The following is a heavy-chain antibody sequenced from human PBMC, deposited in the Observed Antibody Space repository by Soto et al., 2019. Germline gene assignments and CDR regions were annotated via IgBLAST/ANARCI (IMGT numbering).Heavy chain of an antibody. D-gene: IGHD4-17*01. CDR1: GFTFSNYV. CDR3: ARTTRYELYFDL. Sequence: QVQMVESGGDVVQPGRSLRLSCAASGFTFSNYVIHWVRQAPGKGLEWVAVMWYDGSKTYYADSVEGRFTISRDTSQNTVYLQMSRMRTDDTSVYYCARTTRYELYFDLWGRGTLVTVSS. J-gene: IGHJ2*01. V-gene: IGHV3-33*01. CDR2: MWYDGSKT.